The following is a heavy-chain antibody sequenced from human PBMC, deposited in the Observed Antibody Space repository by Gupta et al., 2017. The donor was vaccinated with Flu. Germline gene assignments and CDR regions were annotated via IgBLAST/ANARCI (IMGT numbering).Heavy chain of an antibody. D-gene: IGHD6-19*01. CDR1: GASITSSTSY. Sequence: LPLQASAPGLVKLSETLSLTCTVSGASITSSTSYWVWLRQPPGTGLGWCGRVYYRGSTDYNPSRKSRGTIAVGTCKNRFSLKLSSVSAADTAVYYCASSGLERMLSGGWYENWFDPWGQGTLVTVSS. CDR2: VYYRGST. V-gene: IGHV4-39*01. J-gene: IGHJ5*02. CDR3: ASSGLERMLSGGWYENWFDP.